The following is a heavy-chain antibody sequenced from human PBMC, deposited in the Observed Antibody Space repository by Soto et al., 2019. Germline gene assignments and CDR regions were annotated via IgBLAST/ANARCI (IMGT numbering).Heavy chain of an antibody. D-gene: IGHD3-10*01. Sequence: VKVSGKGNGYMCVTYCINWVRQAPGQGLEWMGWISAYNGNTKYAQNLQGRVTMTTDASTSTAYMETRSLRSDDTAVYYCARDLDGSGSYYTDYWGPGTLVTVSS. CDR1: GYMCVTYC. CDR2: ISAYNGNT. V-gene: IGHV1-18*01. J-gene: IGHJ4*02. CDR3: ARDLDGSGSYYTDY.